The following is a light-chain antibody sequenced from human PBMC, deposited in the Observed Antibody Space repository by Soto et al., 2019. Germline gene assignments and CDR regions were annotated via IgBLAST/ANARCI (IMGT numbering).Light chain of an antibody. CDR3: AAWDDSLSGVV. J-gene: IGLJ2*01. V-gene: IGLV1-47*01. Sequence: QSVLTQPPSASGTPGQRVTISCSGSSSNIGSNYVYWYQQLPGTAPKLLIYRNNQRPSGVPDRFSGFKSGTSASLAISGLRSEDEADYYCAAWDDSLSGVVFGGGTQLTGL. CDR2: RNN. CDR1: SSNIGSNY.